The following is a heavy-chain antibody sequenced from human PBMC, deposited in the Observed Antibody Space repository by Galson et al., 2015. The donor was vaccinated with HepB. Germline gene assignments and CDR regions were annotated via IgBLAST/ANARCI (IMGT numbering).Heavy chain of an antibody. CDR3: ARADWTMVDPCVPDY. V-gene: IGHV5-51*01. CDR2: IFPDDSDT. Sequence: QSGAEVKQPGESLKISCKGSGYWFSRYWIAWVRQMPGKGLEWMGIIFPDDSDTRYSPSFQGRVTISADKSISTAYLQWSSLRASDTAMHYCARADWTMVDPCVPDYWGQGTLVAVSA. D-gene: IGHD4/OR15-4a*01. J-gene: IGHJ4*02. CDR1: GYWFSRYW.